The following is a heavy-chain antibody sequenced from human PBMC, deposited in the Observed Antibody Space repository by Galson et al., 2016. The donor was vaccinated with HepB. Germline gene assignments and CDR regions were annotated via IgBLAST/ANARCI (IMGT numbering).Heavy chain of an antibody. V-gene: IGHV3-21*01. J-gene: IGHJ3*02. Sequence: SLRLSCAASGFTFSTYSMNWVRQAPRKGLEWVSSISSSSSYIYYADSVKGRFTIYRDNAKNSLYLQMNNLRAEDTAVYYCAREPITILQGTDAFDIWGQGTMVTVSS. CDR1: GFTFSTYS. D-gene: IGHD3-10*01. CDR3: AREPITILQGTDAFDI. CDR2: ISSSSSYI.